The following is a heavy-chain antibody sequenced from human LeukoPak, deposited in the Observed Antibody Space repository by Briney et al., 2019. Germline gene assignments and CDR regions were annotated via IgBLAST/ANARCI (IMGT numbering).Heavy chain of an antibody. J-gene: IGHJ4*02. V-gene: IGHV4-59*01. CDR2: SPYSGST. D-gene: IGHD2-21*02. CDR3: ARSTCGGDCYNNRYHFDY. Sequence: SESLSLTCTVSGGSISHYYWSWIRQPPGKGLEWIGYSPYSGSTKYNPSLKSRVTMSVDTSKSQFSLKLTSVTAADTAVYYCARSTCGGDCYNNRYHFDYWGQGTLVTVSS. CDR1: GGSISHYY.